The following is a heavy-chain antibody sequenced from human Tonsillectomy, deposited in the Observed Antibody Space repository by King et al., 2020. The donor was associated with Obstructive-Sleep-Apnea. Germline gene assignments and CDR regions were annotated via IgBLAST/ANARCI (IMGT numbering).Heavy chain of an antibody. CDR2: ISYDGSNK. D-gene: IGHD6-25*01. CDR3: AKPPAYAFDI. CDR1: GFTFSSYG. Sequence: VQLVESGGGVVQPGRSLRLSCAASGFTFSSYGMHWVRQAPGKGLEWVAVISYDGSNKYYADSVKGRFTISRDNSKNTLYLQMNSLRAEETAVYYCAKPPAYAFDIWGQGTMVTVSS. V-gene: IGHV3-30*18. J-gene: IGHJ3*02.